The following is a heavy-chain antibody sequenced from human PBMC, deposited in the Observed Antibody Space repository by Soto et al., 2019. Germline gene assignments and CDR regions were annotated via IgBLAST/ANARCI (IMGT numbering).Heavy chain of an antibody. CDR1: GGSISSYY. Sequence: PSETLSLTCTVSGGSISSYYWSWIRQPAGKGLEWIGHIYSSGSTNYNPSLKSRVTMSVDTSKNQFSLKLSSVTAADTAVYYCARGYYDSSGYLFDYWGRGTLVTVSS. CDR3: ARGYYDSSGYLFDY. J-gene: IGHJ4*02. D-gene: IGHD3-22*01. CDR2: IYSSGST. V-gene: IGHV4-4*07.